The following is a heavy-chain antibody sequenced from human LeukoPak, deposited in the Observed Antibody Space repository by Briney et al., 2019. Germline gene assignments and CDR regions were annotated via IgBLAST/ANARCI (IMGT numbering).Heavy chain of an antibody. Sequence: GGSLRLSCAASGLTFSSYSMNWVRQAPGKGLEWVSSISSSSSYIYYADSVKGRFTISRDNAKNSLYLQMNSLRAEDTAVYYCARARMTTPDYWGQGTLVTVSS. J-gene: IGHJ4*02. V-gene: IGHV3-21*01. CDR1: GLTFSSYS. D-gene: IGHD4-17*01. CDR2: ISSSSSYI. CDR3: ARARMTTPDY.